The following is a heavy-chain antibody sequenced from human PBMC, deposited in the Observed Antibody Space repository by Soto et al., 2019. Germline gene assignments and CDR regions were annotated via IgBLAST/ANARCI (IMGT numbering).Heavy chain of an antibody. D-gene: IGHD6-19*01. Sequence: GGSLRLSCAASGFTFSSYAMSWVRQAPGKGLEWVSAISGSGGSTYYADSVKGRFTISRDNSKNTLYLQMNSLRAEDTAVYYCAKGHYSSGWEYYYYYGMDVWGQGTTVTVSS. CDR1: GFTFSSYA. V-gene: IGHV3-23*01. CDR3: AKGHYSSGWEYYYYYGMDV. J-gene: IGHJ6*02. CDR2: ISGSGGST.